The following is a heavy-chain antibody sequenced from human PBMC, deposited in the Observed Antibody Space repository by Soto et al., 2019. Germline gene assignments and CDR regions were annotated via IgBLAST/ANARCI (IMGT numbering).Heavy chain of an antibody. CDR2: IYYSGST. Sequence: PSDTLSLTCTVSGGSISSGDYYWSWIRQPPWKGLEWIGYIYYSGSTYYNPSLKSRVTISVDTSKNQFSLKLSSVTAADTAVYYCASLGYCSSTSCYRGYYYYGMDVWGQGXTVTVYS. CDR1: GGSISSGDYY. V-gene: IGHV4-30-4*02. J-gene: IGHJ6*02. CDR3: ASLGYCSSTSCYRGYYYYGMDV. D-gene: IGHD2-2*02.